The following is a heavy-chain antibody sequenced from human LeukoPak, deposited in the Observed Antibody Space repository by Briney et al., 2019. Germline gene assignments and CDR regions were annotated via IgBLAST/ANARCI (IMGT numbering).Heavy chain of an antibody. V-gene: IGHV1-24*01. J-gene: IGHJ5*02. Sequence: ASVKVSCKVSGYTLTELSIHWVRQAPGKGLEWMGGLDSEDGETTYAQKFQGRVTMTEDTSTDTAYMELSSLRSEDTAVYYCVGPFRKNNWFDPWGQGTLVTVSS. CDR1: GYTLTELS. CDR2: LDSEDGET. CDR3: VGPFRKNNWFDP.